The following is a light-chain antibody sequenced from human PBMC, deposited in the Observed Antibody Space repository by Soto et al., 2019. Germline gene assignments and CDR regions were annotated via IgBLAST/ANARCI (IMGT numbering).Light chain of an antibody. Sequence: QSALTQPASVSGSPGQSFTISCTGTSSDVGSYNLVSWYQQHPGKAPKLMIYEGSKRPSGVSNRFSGSKSGNTASLTISGLQAEDEADYYCCSYAGSSTSYDFGTGTKVTVL. CDR3: CSYAGSSTSYD. CDR2: EGS. CDR1: SSDVGSYNL. J-gene: IGLJ1*01. V-gene: IGLV2-23*01.